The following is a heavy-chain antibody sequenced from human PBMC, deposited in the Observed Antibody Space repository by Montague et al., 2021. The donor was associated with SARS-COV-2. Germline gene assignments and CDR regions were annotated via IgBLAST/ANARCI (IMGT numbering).Heavy chain of an antibody. CDR3: ARRVTGTTVHYYYYGMDV. D-gene: IGHD1-20*01. J-gene: IGHJ6*02. Sequence: SETLSLTCTVSGGSISSSSYYWDWIRQPPGKGLDWIGCVYYSGSTYSNPSLKSRVTISVDTSKNQFSLKLSSVTAADTAVYYCARRVTGTTVHYYYYGMDVWGQGTTVTVSS. V-gene: IGHV4-39*01. CDR2: VYYSGST. CDR1: GGSISSSSYY.